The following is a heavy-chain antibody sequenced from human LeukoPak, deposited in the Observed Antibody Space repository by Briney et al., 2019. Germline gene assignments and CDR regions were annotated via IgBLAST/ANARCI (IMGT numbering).Heavy chain of an antibody. V-gene: IGHV3-21*01. CDR1: GFNFETHA. D-gene: IGHD2-15*01. CDR2: ISSSSSYI. Sequence: PGGSLRLSCSASGFNFETHAMHWVRQAPGKGLEWVSSISSSSSYIYYADSVKGRFTISRDNAKNSLYLQMNSLRAEDTAVYYCARDRFYSPHYNFEYWGQGTLVTVSS. CDR3: ARDRFYSPHYNFEY. J-gene: IGHJ4*02.